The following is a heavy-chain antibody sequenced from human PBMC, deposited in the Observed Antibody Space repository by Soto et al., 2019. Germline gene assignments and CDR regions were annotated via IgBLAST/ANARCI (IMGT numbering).Heavy chain of an antibody. V-gene: IGHV4-39*01. D-gene: IGHD3-22*01. J-gene: IGHJ4*02. CDR3: ASILYYYDSSGYYPFGY. CDR1: GGSISRSGYY. CDR2: IYYSGST. Sequence: SSETRSVTCTGSGGSISRSGYYGGWIRQPPGKGLEWIGSIYYSGSTYCTPSLKSRVTISVDTSKNQFSLKLSSVTAADTAVYYCASILYYYDSSGYYPFGYWGKGTLVTVS.